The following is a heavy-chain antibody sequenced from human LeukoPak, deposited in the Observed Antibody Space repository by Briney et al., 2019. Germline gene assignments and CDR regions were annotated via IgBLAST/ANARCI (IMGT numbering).Heavy chain of an antibody. CDR2: IFYSGST. CDR1: GGSISTSNYY. CDR3: ARSLTGATRIFDY. V-gene: IGHV4-39*07. D-gene: IGHD1-20*01. Sequence: SETLSLTCTVSGGSISTSNYYWGWIRQPPGKGLEWIGNIFYSGSTYYSPSLRSRVTISLDTSRNQFSLKLNSVTAADTAVYYCARSLTGATRIFDYWGQGTLVTVSS. J-gene: IGHJ4*02.